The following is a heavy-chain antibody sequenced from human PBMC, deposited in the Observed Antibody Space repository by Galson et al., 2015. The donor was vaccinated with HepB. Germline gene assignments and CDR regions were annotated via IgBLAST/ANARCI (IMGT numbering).Heavy chain of an antibody. CDR2: INPSGGST. J-gene: IGHJ6*02. V-gene: IGHV1-46*01. CDR3: ARPDQIDYGMDV. CDR1: GYTFTSYG. Sequence: SVKVSCKASGYTFTSYGIGWVRQAPGQGLEWMGIINPSGGSTSYAQKFQGRVTMTRDTSTSTVYMELSSLRAEDTAVYYCARPDQIDYGMDVWGQGTTVTVSS.